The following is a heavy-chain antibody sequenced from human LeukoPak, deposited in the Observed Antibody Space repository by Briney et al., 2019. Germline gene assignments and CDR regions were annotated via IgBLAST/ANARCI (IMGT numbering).Heavy chain of an antibody. CDR3: ARAKLGAAADTIAFDI. Sequence: PGGSLRLSCAASGFTFSSYWMSWVGQAPGKGLEWVANIKQEGSEKYYVDSVKGRFTISRDNAKNSLYLQMNSLRAEDTAVYYVARAKLGAAADTIAFDIWGQGTMVTVSS. CDR2: IKQEGSEK. D-gene: IGHD6-13*01. CDR1: GFTFSSYW. J-gene: IGHJ3*02. V-gene: IGHV3-7*01.